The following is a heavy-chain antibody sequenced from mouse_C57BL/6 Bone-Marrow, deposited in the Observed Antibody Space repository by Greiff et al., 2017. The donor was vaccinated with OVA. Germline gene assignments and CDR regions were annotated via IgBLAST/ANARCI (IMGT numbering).Heavy chain of an antibody. J-gene: IGHJ1*03. V-gene: IGHV3-6*01. CDR1: GYSITSGYY. CDR2: ISYDGSN. D-gene: IGHD1-1*01. CDR3: ATHNYYGSSYGWYFDV. Sequence: VQLKESGPGLVKPSQSLSLTCSVTGYSITSGYYWNWIRQFPGNKLEWMGYISYDGSNNYNPSLKNRISITRDTSKNQFFLKLNSVTTEDTATYYCATHNYYGSSYGWYFDVWGTGTTVTVSS.